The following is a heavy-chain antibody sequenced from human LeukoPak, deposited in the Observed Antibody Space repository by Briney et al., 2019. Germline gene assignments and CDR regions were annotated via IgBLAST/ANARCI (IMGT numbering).Heavy chain of an antibody. D-gene: IGHD1-26*01. Sequence: PGGSLRLSCVASGLTFSSYAMSWVRRSPGKGLEWVSGISWNSGSIGYADSVKGRFTISRDNAKNSLYLQMNSLRAEDTALYYCARYPSHFDYWGQGTLVTVSS. CDR1: GLTFSSYA. CDR2: ISWNSGSI. J-gene: IGHJ4*02. CDR3: ARYPSHFDY. V-gene: IGHV3-9*01.